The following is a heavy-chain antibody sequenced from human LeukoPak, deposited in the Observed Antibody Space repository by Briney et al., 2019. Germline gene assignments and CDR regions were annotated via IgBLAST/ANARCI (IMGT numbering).Heavy chain of an antibody. D-gene: IGHD3-10*01. V-gene: IGHV3-30*02. Sequence: PGGSLRLSCAASGFTLSSNWMSWVRQAPGKGLEWVAFIRYDGSNTYYSDSVKGRFTISRDTSKNTLFLQMDSLRTDDTAVYHCAKDLSTVRGAVSSWGQGTLVIVSS. CDR1: GFTLSSNW. CDR2: IRYDGSNT. J-gene: IGHJ4*02. CDR3: AKDLSTVRGAVSS.